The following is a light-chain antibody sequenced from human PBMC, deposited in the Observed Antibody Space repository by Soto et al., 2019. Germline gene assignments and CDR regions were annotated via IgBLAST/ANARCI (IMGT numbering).Light chain of an antibody. J-gene: IGLJ1*01. CDR3: CSYAGSSTSPYV. Sequence: QSALTQPASVSGSPGQSITISCTGTSSDVGSYNLVSWYQQHPGKAPKLMIYEVSKRPSGVSNRVSGSKSGNTASLTISGLQAEEEADYYCCSYAGSSTSPYVFGTGTKVTVL. V-gene: IGLV2-23*02. CDR2: EVS. CDR1: SSDVGSYNL.